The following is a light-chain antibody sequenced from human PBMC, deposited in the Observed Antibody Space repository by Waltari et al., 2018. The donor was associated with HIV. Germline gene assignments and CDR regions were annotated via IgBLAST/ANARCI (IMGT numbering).Light chain of an antibody. CDR3: TSYTRSTNLI. Sequence: QSALTQPPSASGSPGQSVTISCTGPISDVDGYAYVSWYQKHPRKAPQLIIYEFNKRPSGGPDRCSGSKSGNTASLTVSGLQAEDEADYYCTSYTRSTNLIFGGGTKLTVL. J-gene: IGLJ2*01. CDR1: ISDVDGYAY. CDR2: EFN. V-gene: IGLV2-8*01.